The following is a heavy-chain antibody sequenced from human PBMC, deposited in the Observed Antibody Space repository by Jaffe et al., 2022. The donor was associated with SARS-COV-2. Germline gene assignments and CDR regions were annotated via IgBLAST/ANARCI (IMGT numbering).Heavy chain of an antibody. CDR2: IKQDGSEK. CDR1: GFMFSSSW. Sequence: EVQLVESGGGLVQPGGSLRLSCAASGFMFSSSWMSWVRQAPGKGLEWVANIKQDGSEKYYVDSVEGRFTISRDNAKSSLYLQMNGLRAEDTAIYYCARVSGSYCFDYWGQGTLVTVSS. D-gene: IGHD1-26*01. V-gene: IGHV3-7*03. CDR3: ARVSGSYCFDY. J-gene: IGHJ4*02.